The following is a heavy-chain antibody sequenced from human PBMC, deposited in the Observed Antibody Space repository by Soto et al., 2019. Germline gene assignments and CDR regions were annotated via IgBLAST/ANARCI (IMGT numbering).Heavy chain of an antibody. Sequence: SETLSLTCTVSGGSISSSSYYWGWIRQPPGKGLEWIGSIYYSGSTYYNPSLKSRVTISVDTSKNQFSLKLSSVTAADTAVYYCARRWFGELLEGYYYYGMDVWGQGTTVTVSS. CDR1: GGSISSSSYY. V-gene: IGHV4-39*01. CDR3: ARRWFGELLEGYYYYGMDV. D-gene: IGHD3-10*01. CDR2: IYYSGST. J-gene: IGHJ6*02.